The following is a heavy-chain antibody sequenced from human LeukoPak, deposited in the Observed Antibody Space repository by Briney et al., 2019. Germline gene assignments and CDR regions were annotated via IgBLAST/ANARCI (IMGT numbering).Heavy chain of an antibody. D-gene: IGHD2-15*01. CDR3: AKDIVVVVAATGPFDY. J-gene: IGHJ4*02. CDR1: GFTFVDYA. Sequence: QPGGSLRLSCAASGFTFVDYAMHWVRQAPGKGVEWVSGISWNSGSIGYADPVKGRFTISRDNAKNSLYLQMNSLRAEDTALYYCAKDIVVVVAATGPFDYWGQGTLVTVSS. V-gene: IGHV3-9*01. CDR2: ISWNSGSI.